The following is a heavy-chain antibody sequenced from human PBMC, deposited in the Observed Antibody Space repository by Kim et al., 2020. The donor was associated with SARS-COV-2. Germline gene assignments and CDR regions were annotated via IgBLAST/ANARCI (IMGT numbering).Heavy chain of an antibody. Sequence: NPSLKSRVTISVDTSKNQFSLKLSSVTAADTAVYYCARSGAGSSGSSFDYWGQGTLVTVSS. D-gene: IGHD3-10*01. CDR3: ARSGAGSSGSSFDY. J-gene: IGHJ4*02. V-gene: IGHV4-34*01.